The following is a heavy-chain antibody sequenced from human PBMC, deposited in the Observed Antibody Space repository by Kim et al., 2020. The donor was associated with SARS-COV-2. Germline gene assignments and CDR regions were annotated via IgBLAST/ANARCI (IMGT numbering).Heavy chain of an antibody. J-gene: IGHJ6*02. CDR3: ARRGIVGARYCYGMDV. CDR1: GYSFTSYW. D-gene: IGHD1-26*01. Sequence: GESLKISCKGSGYSFTSYWIGWVRQMPGKGLEWMGIIYPGDSDTRYSPSFQGQVTISADKSISTAYLQWSSLKASDTAMYYCARRGIVGARYCYGMDVWGQGTTVTVSS. V-gene: IGHV5-51*01. CDR2: IYPGDSDT.